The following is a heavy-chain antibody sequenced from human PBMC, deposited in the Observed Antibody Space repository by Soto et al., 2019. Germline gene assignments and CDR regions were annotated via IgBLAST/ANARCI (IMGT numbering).Heavy chain of an antibody. V-gene: IGHV3-9*01. CDR3: AKDICSGGSCYFDY. Sequence: APGFTFDDYAMHWVRQAPGKGLEWVSGISWNSGSIGYADSVKGRFTISRDNAKNSLYLQMNSLRAEDTALYYCAKDICSGGSCYFDYWGQGTLVTVSS. CDR1: GFTFDDYA. J-gene: IGHJ4*02. CDR2: ISWNSGSI. D-gene: IGHD2-15*01.